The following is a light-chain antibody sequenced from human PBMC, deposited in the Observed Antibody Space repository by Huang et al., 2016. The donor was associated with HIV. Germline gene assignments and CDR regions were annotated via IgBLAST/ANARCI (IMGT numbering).Light chain of an antibody. V-gene: IGKV6-21*02. CDR3: HQSSSLPYT. Sequence: EIALTQSPDFQSVTPKEKITITCRAIQKIGNSLHWYQQKPDQSPQLLIKNASQTISGVPSRFSGSGSGTDFTLTINTPEAGDAATYYCHQSSSLPYTFGQGTKLEIK. CDR1: QKIGNS. J-gene: IGKJ2*01. CDR2: NAS.